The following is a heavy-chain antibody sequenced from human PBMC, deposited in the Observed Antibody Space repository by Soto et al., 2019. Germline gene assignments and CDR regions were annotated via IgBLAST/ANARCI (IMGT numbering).Heavy chain of an antibody. J-gene: IGHJ6*02. CDR2: ISGSGGST. V-gene: IGHV3-23*01. CDR1: GFTFSSYA. D-gene: IGHD2-15*01. CDR3: AKTQVVVAAIWDYYYYYGMDV. Sequence: GGSLRLSCAASGFTFSSYAMSWVRQAPGKGLEWVSAISGSGGSTYYADSVKGRFTISRDNSKNTLYLQMNSLRAEDTAVYYCAKTQVVVAAIWDYYYYYGMDVWGQGTTVTVSS.